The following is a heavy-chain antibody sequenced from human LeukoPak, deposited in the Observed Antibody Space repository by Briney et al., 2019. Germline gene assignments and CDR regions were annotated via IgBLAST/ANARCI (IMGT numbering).Heavy chain of an antibody. J-gene: IGHJ4*02. CDR2: ISGSGGST. CDR1: GFTFSSYA. D-gene: IGHD3-22*01. Sequence: PGGSLRLSCAASGFTFSSYAMSWVRQAPGKGLEWVSAISGSGGSTYYADSVKGRFTISRDNAKNSLYLQMNSLRAEDTAVYYCAREGRYYYDSSGYFDYWGQGTLVTVSS. V-gene: IGHV3-23*01. CDR3: AREGRYYYDSSGYFDY.